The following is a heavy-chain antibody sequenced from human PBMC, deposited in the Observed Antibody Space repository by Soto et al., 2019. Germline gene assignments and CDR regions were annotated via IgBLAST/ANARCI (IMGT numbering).Heavy chain of an antibody. V-gene: IGHV4-31*03. J-gene: IGHJ5*02. CDR1: GGSISSGGYY. D-gene: IGHD4-17*01. CDR2: ISYSGST. Sequence: QVQLQESGPGLVKPSQTLSLTCTVSGGSISSGGYYWSWTRQHPGKGLEWIGYISYSGSTHYNPSLKSRVTISVDTSKNQFSLKLSSVTAEDTAVYYCARALTTVTLFDPWGQGTLVTVSS. CDR3: ARALTTVTLFDP.